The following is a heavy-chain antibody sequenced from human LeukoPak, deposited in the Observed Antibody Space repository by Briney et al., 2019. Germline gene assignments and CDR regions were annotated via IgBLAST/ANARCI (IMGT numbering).Heavy chain of an antibody. Sequence: GASLKISCMGSGYSFTSYWTGWVRQMPGKGLEWMGIIYPGHSATRYSPSFHSQVTISGNKSVSTAYLQWSSLKASDTAMYYCARAYYYDSSGYSNYFDYWGQGTLVTVSS. CDR3: ARAYYYDSSGYSNYFDY. CDR2: IYPGHSAT. CDR1: GYSFTSYW. J-gene: IGHJ4*02. D-gene: IGHD3-22*01. V-gene: IGHV5-51*01.